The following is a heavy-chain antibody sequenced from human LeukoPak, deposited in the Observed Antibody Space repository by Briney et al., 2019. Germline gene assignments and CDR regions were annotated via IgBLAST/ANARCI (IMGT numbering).Heavy chain of an antibody. CDR2: INHSGST. J-gene: IGHJ6*03. V-gene: IGHV4-34*01. Sequence: SETLSLTCAVYGGSFSGYYWSWIRQPPGPGLEWIGEINHSGSTNYNPSLKSRVTISVDTSKNQFSLKLSSVTAADTAVYYCARKAYYYYMDVWGKGTTVTVSS. CDR3: ARKAYYYYMDV. CDR1: GGSFSGYY.